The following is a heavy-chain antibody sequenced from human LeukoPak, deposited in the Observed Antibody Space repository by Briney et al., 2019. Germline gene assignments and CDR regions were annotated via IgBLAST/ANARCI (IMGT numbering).Heavy chain of an antibody. V-gene: IGHV1-69*01. D-gene: IGHD3-10*01. CDR1: GGTFSSYA. CDR3: STDLSSGTYYRY. J-gene: IGHJ4*02. Sequence: ASVKVSCKASGGTFSSYAISWVRQAPGQGLEWTGGIIPIFGTANYAQKFQGRVTITADESTSPAYMELSSLRCEDTAVYYCSTDLSSGTYYRYWGQGSLVTVSS. CDR2: IIPIFGTA.